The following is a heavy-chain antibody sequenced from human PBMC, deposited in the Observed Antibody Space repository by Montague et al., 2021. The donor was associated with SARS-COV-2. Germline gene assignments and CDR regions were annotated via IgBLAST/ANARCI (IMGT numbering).Heavy chain of an antibody. CDR1: NGPTICGVEY. CDR3: ARSESPSYSSSPFAY. J-gene: IGHJ4*01. Sequence: TLSLTCVFSNGPTICGVEYCSWISQHPGKGLDCLGYIYYSGSAYDNPSLRSRLSRSLDTSKNHFSLWLSSVTAADTAVYYCARSESPSYSSSPFAYWG. V-gene: IGHV4-31*11. CDR2: IYYSGSA. D-gene: IGHD6-13*01.